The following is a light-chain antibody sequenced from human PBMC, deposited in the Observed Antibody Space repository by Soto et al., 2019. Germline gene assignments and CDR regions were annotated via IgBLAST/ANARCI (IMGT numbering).Light chain of an antibody. CDR1: SSDVGGYNY. V-gene: IGLV2-11*01. J-gene: IGLJ1*01. CDR2: DVS. CDR3: CSYAGSYTYV. Sequence: QSALTQPRSVSGSPGQSVTISCTGTSSDVGGYNYVSWYQQHPGKAPKLMIYDVSKRPSGVPDRFSGSKSGNTASLTISGLRAEDEADYYCCSYAGSYTYVFGTGTKGTVL.